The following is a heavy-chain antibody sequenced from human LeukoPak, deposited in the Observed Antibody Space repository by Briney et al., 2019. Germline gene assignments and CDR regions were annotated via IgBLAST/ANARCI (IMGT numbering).Heavy chain of an antibody. J-gene: IGHJ4*02. CDR3: ARGNPGTTTFDF. Sequence: GGSLRLSCRASGFSVDSVFMNWVRQPPGKGLEWVSFIMPGGHMDYTDSVKGRFTISRDSFKNTLSLQMNSLRVDDSAVYFCARGNPGTTTFDFWGQGTLVTVSS. D-gene: IGHD4-17*01. CDR2: IMPGGHM. CDR1: GFSVDSVF. V-gene: IGHV3-66*01.